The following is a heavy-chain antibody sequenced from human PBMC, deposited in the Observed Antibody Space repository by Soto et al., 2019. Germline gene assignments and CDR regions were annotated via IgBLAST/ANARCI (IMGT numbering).Heavy chain of an antibody. Sequence: SETLSLTCAVSGGSISSINWWSWVRQPPGKGLEWIGEIYHSGSTNYNQSLKSRVTISVDKSKNQFSLKLSSVTAADTAVYYCARGDCSGGSCYSVDIWGQGTMVT. CDR3: ARGDCSGGSCYSVDI. CDR2: IYHSGST. V-gene: IGHV4-4*02. J-gene: IGHJ3*02. D-gene: IGHD2-15*01. CDR1: GGSISSINW.